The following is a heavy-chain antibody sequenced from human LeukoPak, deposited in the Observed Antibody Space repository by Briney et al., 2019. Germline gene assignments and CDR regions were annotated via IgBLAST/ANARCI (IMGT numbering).Heavy chain of an antibody. J-gene: IGHJ6*02. CDR3: ARDRVYSSSSRYYYGMDV. CDR1: GFTFNSYG. Sequence: GGSLRLSCAASGFTFNSYGMHWVRQAPGKGLEWVAVIWYDESNKYYADSVKGRFTISRDNTKNTLYLQVSSLRTEDTAVYFCARDRVYSSSSRYYYGMDVWGQGTTITVSS. D-gene: IGHD6-6*01. CDR2: IWYDESNK. V-gene: IGHV3-33*08.